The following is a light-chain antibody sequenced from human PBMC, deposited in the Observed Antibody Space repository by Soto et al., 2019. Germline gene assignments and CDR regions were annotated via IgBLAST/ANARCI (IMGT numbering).Light chain of an antibody. J-gene: IGLJ1*01. V-gene: IGLV2-8*01. CDR3: SSTAGSNNPYV. CDR2: EVT. Sequence: QSALTQPPSASGSPGQSVTISCTGTSSDIDIYNYVSWYQQHPGKAPKLIISEVTKRPSGVPDRFSGSKSGNTASLTVSGLHAEDEADYYCSSTAGSNNPYVFGTGTKPTVL. CDR1: SSDIDIYNY.